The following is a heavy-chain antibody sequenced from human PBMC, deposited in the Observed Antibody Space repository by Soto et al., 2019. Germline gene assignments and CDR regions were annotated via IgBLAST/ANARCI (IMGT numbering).Heavy chain of an antibody. V-gene: IGHV3-30-3*01. CDR2: IIYDGSDK. D-gene: IGHD5-12*01. Sequence: QVQLVESGGGVVQPGRSLRLSCAASGFTFSSCAMHWVRQAPGKGLEWVAVIIYDGSDKYYADSVQGRFTISRDNSKNTLYLQMNSLRPEDTDVSYCAAELGNSGYDGHDYWGQGTLVTVSS. CDR3: AAELGNSGYDGHDY. CDR1: GFTFSSCA. J-gene: IGHJ4*02.